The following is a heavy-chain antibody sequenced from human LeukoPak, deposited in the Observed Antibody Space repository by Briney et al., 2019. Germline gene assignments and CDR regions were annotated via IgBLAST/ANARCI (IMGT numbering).Heavy chain of an antibody. CDR3: ARDGADGSGSYPYFDL. CDR2: IGTAGDT. V-gene: IGHV3-13*01. CDR1: GFTFSSYD. Sequence: GGSLRLSCAASGFTFSSYDMHWVRQATGKGLEWVSAIGTAGDTYYPGSVKGRFTISRENAKNSLYLQMNSLRAGDTAVYYCARDGADGSGSYPYFDLWGRGTLVTVSS. J-gene: IGHJ2*01. D-gene: IGHD3-10*01.